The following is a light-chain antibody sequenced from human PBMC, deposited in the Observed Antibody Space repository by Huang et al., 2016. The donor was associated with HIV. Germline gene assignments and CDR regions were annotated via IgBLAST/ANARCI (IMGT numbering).Light chain of an antibody. V-gene: IGKV3-15*01. CDR1: QSGSTN. CDR3: QQYNNWPIT. J-gene: IGKJ3*01. CDR2: SAA. Sequence: EIVMTQSPATLSVSPGERATLSCRARQSGSTNLAWFPLEPGQAPRLLIFSAATRAPGIPARFSGSVSGTEFSLPISSLQSEDCAVYYFQQYNNWPITFGPGTKVDVK.